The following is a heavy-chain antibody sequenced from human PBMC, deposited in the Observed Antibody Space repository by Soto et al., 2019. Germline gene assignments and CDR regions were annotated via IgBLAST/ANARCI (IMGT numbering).Heavy chain of an antibody. J-gene: IGHJ4*02. Sequence: TLSLTCTVSGGSISSGGYYWSWIRQHPGKGLEWIGYIYYSGSTYYNPSLKSRVTISVDTSKNQFSLKLSSVTAADTAVYYCARVYGSGSQYFDYWGQGXLVTVYS. CDR2: IYYSGST. CDR1: GGSISSGGYY. V-gene: IGHV4-31*03. D-gene: IGHD3-10*01. CDR3: ARVYGSGSQYFDY.